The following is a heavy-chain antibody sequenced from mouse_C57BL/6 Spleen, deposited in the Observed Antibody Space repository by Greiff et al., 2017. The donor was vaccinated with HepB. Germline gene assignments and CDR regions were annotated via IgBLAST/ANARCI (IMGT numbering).Heavy chain of an antibody. CDR3: ARAREAPVGDWDEGY. J-gene: IGHJ2*01. Sequence: VQLQQPGAELVKPGASVKLSCKASGYTFTSYWLQWVKQRPGQGLEWIGEIDPSDSYTNYNQKFKGKATLTVDTSSSTAYMQLSSLTSEDSAVYYCARAREAPVGDWDEGYWGQGTTLTVSS. D-gene: IGHD4-1*01. V-gene: IGHV1-50*01. CDR1: GYTFTSYW. CDR2: IDPSDSYT.